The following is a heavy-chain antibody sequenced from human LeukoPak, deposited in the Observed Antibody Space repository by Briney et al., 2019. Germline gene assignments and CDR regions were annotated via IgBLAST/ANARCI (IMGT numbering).Heavy chain of an antibody. Sequence: GGSLRLSCAASGFTFSSYGMYWVRQAPGKGLEWVAFIRYDGNDKYYADSVKGRFTISRDNSKNTLYLQMNSLRAEDTAVYYCAKDTIAAPGPYCFDYWGPGTLVTVSS. CDR1: GFTFSSYG. CDR2: IRYDGNDK. D-gene: IGHD6-13*01. J-gene: IGHJ4*02. V-gene: IGHV3-30*02. CDR3: AKDTIAAPGPYCFDY.